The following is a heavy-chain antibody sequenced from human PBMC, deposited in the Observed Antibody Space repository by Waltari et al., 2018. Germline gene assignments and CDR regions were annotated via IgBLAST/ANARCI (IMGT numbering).Heavy chain of an antibody. D-gene: IGHD2-15*01. CDR1: GFTFSSYS. Sequence: EVQLVESGGGLVKPGGSLRLSCAASGFTFSSYSMNWVRQAPGKGLEWVSSISSSSSYIYYADSVKGRFTISRDNAKNALYLQMNSLRAEDTAVYYCARATNCSGGSCYLFGYWGQGTLVTVSS. CDR2: ISSSSSYI. CDR3: ARATNCSGGSCYLFGY. J-gene: IGHJ4*02. V-gene: IGHV3-21*01.